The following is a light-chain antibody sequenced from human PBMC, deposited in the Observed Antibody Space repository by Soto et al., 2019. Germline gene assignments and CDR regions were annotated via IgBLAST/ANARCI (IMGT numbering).Light chain of an antibody. Sequence: SYELTQQPSVSVAPGKTARITCGGNNIGSKSVHWYQQKPGQAPVLVIYYDSDRPSGIPERFSGSNSGNTATLTISRDEAGDDADYYCQVWDSSSDQLYVFGTGTKVTVL. J-gene: IGLJ1*01. CDR1: NIGSKS. CDR2: YDS. CDR3: QVWDSSSDQLYV. V-gene: IGLV3-21*04.